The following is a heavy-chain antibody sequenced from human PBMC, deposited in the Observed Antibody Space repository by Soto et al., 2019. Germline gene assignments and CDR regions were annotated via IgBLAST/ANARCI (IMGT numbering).Heavy chain of an antibody. D-gene: IGHD3-16*01. CDR3: VRGGKTAGAFDI. CDR2: IWNDGDRK. CDR1: GFTFSNYG. J-gene: IGHJ3*02. V-gene: IGHV3-33*01. Sequence: QVQLVESGGGVVQPGRSLRLSCAASGFTFSNYGMHWVRKAPGKGLEWVAVIWNDGDRKYYEDSVEGRFTISRDNSENTLFLQMNSLTAEDSAVYYCVRGGKTAGAFDIWGQGTMVTVSS.